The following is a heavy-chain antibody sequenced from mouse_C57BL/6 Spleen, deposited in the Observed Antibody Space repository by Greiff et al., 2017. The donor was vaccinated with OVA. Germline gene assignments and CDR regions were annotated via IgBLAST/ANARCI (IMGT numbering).Heavy chain of an antibody. CDR2: INPSSGYT. D-gene: IGHD1-1*01. V-gene: IGHV1-7*01. Sequence: VQGVESGAELAKPGASVKLSCKASGYTFTSYWMHWVKQRPGQGLEWIGYINPSSGYTKYNQKFKDKATLTADKSSSTAYMQLSSLTYEDSAVYYCARGGTTVVADWYFDVWGTGTTVTVSS. CDR1: GYTFTSYW. J-gene: IGHJ1*03. CDR3: ARGGTTVVADWYFDV.